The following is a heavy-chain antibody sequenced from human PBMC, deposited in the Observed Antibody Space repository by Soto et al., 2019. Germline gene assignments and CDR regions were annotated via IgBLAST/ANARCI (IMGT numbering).Heavy chain of an antibody. CDR2: ISYDGSNK. D-gene: IGHD2-2*01. CDR1: GFTFSSYG. V-gene: IGHV3-30*18. Sequence: GGSLRLSCAASGFTFSSYGMHWVRQAPGKGLEWVAVISYDGSNKYYADSVKGRFTISRDNSKNTLYLQMNSLRAEDTAVYYCAKPDEPAAYYYYGMDVWGQGTTVTVSS. J-gene: IGHJ6*02. CDR3: AKPDEPAAYYYYGMDV.